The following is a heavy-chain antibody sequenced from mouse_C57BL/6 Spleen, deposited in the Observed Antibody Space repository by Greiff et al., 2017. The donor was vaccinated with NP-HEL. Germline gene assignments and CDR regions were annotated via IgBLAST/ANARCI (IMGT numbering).Heavy chain of an antibody. D-gene: IGHD2-3*01. CDR1: GYTFTDYE. CDR3: TVYDGYYYAMDY. V-gene: IGHV1-15*01. CDR2: IDPETGGT. J-gene: IGHJ4*01. Sequence: QVQLQQSGAELVRPGASVTLSCKASGYTFTDYEMHWVKQTPVHGLEWIGAIDPETGGTAYNQKFKGKAILTADKSSSTAYMELRSLTSEDSAVYYCTVYDGYYYAMDYWGQGTSVTVSS.